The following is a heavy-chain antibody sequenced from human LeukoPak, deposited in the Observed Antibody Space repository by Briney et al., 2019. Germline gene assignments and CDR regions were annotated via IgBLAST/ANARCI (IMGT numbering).Heavy chain of an antibody. CDR1: GYTFTAYY. V-gene: IGHV1-2*02. D-gene: IGHD3-22*01. J-gene: IGHJ4*02. CDR3: ARDAAQQATVVITNEPRGTPGAADY. Sequence: ASVKVSCKASGYTFTAYYMHWVRQAPGRGLEWMGWINPNSGDTNYAQKFQGRVTMTRDTSINTAYMELSGLTSDDTAVYYCARDAAQQATVVITNEPRGTPGAADYWGQGTLVTVSS. CDR2: INPNSGDT.